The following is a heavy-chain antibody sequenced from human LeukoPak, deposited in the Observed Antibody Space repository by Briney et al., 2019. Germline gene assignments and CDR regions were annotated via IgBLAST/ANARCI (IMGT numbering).Heavy chain of an antibody. CDR3: ARGVVTAISWFDP. J-gene: IGHJ5*02. D-gene: IGHD2-21*02. Sequence: ASVKVSCKASGGTFSSYAISWVRQAPGQGLEWMGGIIPIFGTANYAQKLQGRVTMTTDTSTSTAYMELRSLRSDDTAVYYCARGVVTAISWFDPWGQGTLVTVSS. V-gene: IGHV1-69*05. CDR2: IIPIFGTA. CDR1: GGTFSSYA.